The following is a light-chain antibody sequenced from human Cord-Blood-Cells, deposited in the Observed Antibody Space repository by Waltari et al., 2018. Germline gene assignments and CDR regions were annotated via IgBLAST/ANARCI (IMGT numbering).Light chain of an antibody. J-gene: IGLJ2*01. Sequence: SVLTQPPSVSGAPGQRVPISCTGSSSNIGAGYDVHWYQQLPGTAPKLLIYGNSNRPSGVPDRFSGSKSGTSASLAITGLQAEDEADYYCQSYDSSLSGVVFGRGTKLTVL. CDR1: SSNIGAGYD. CDR2: GNS. CDR3: QSYDSSLSGVV. V-gene: IGLV1-40*01.